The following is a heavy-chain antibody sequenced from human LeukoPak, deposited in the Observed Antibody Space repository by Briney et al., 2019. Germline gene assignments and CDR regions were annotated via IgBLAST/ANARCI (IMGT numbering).Heavy chain of an antibody. CDR1: GFTFSSYS. Sequence: PGGSLRLSCAASGFTFSSYSMNWVRQAPGKGLEWVSYISSSSSTIYYADSVKGRFTISRDNAKNSLYLQMNSLRAEDTAVYYCASDRIAVVGTGNFDYWGQGTLVTVSS. D-gene: IGHD6-19*01. CDR2: ISSSSSTI. CDR3: ASDRIAVVGTGNFDY. V-gene: IGHV3-48*01. J-gene: IGHJ4*02.